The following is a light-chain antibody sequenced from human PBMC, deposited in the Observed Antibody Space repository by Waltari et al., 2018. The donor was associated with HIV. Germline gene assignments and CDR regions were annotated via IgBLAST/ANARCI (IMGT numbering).Light chain of an antibody. CDR1: ASAVGAYNY. V-gene: IGLV2-8*01. Sequence: QSALTQPPSASGSPGPSVTIPCTGKASAVGAYNYVSWYQQHPGKPPKLIIYEVFKRPSGVPDRFSGSKSGNTASLTVSGLQAEDEANYYCASYAGRNTLVFGGGTKLTVL. J-gene: IGLJ2*01. CDR3: ASYAGRNTLV. CDR2: EVF.